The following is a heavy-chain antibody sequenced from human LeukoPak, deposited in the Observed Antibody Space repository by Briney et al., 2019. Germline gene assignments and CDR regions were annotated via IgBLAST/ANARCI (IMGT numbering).Heavy chain of an antibody. CDR3: ARTPTGFPNWFDS. CDR2: VTYTGNT. Sequence: SETLSLTCSVSGASVTTYPYYWTWIRQPPGKGLEWIGSVTYTGNTFYNPSLQSRVTIPIDASKNQFSLNLSSVTAADTAIYYCARTPTGFPNWFDSWGRGTPVTVSS. V-gene: IGHV4-39*07. J-gene: IGHJ5*01. D-gene: IGHD3-9*01. CDR1: GASVTTYPYY.